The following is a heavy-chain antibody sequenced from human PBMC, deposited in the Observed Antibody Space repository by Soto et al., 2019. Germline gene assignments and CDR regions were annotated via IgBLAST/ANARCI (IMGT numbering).Heavy chain of an antibody. CDR3: ARDYLVVPHRVIDY. V-gene: IGHV3-7*01. D-gene: IGHD2-2*01. CDR1: GFTFSSYW. J-gene: IGHJ4*02. CDR2: IKQDGSEK. Sequence: PGGSLRLSCAASGFTFSSYWMSWVRQAPGKGLEWVANIKQDGSEKYYVDSVKGRFTISRDNAKNSLYLQMNSLRAEDTALYYCARDYLVVPHRVIDYWGQGTLVTVSS.